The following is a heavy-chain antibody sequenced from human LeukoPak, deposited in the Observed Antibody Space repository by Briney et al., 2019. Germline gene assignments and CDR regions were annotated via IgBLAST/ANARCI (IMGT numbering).Heavy chain of an antibody. CDR1: GGSFSGYY. CDR2: INHSGST. V-gene: IGHV4-34*01. CDR3: ARVGLWFGESLFDY. J-gene: IGHJ4*02. Sequence: SETLSLTCAVYGGSFSGYYWSWLRQPPGKGLEWIGEINHSGSTNYNPSLKSRVTISVDTSKNQFSLKLSSVTAADTAVYYCARVGLWFGESLFDYWGQGTLVTVSS. D-gene: IGHD3-10*01.